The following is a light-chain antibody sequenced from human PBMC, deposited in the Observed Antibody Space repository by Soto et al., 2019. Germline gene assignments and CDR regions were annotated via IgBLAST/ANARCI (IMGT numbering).Light chain of an antibody. J-gene: IGKJ4*02. CDR1: QDITNS. CDR2: DAS. Sequence: DIQMTQSPSSLSASVGDRVTITCQASQDITNSLNWYQQKPGKAPKLLIYDASTLETGVPSRFSGSQSWTDFTFTISSLQPEDIAAYYCQQYKYLPLTFGGGTKVEIK. CDR3: QQYKYLPLT. V-gene: IGKV1-33*01.